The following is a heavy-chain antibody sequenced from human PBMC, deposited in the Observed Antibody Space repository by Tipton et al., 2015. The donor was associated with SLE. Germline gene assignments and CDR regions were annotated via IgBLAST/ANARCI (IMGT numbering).Heavy chain of an antibody. CDR3: ARGREWEPPDY. V-gene: IGHV4-31*02. J-gene: IGHJ4*02. CDR1: GFTFSDYY. D-gene: IGHD1-26*01. Sequence: LRLSCAASGFTFSDYYMSWIRQHPGKGLEWIGDIYYSGSTYYNPSLKSRVIISVDTSKNQFSLKLSSVTVADTAVYYCARGREWEPPDYWGQGTLVSVSS. CDR2: IYYSGST.